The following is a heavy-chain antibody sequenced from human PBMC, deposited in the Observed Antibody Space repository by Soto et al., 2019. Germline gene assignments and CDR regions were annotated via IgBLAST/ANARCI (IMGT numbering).Heavy chain of an antibody. CDR2: IMPVFPTP. CDR1: GGTFSTSA. J-gene: IGHJ6*02. Sequence: VQLEQSGPEVKKPGSSVKVSCKASGGTFSTSALSWVRQAPGQGLEWMGGIMPVFPTPDYAQKFQGRVTITRDESSMPAYLGVGGPTSDHTAVYYCSRNKSRLQIGRNYHYILDVWGQGTAVTVSS. CDR3: SRNKSRLQIGRNYHYILDV. V-gene: IGHV1-69*05. D-gene: IGHD5-12*01.